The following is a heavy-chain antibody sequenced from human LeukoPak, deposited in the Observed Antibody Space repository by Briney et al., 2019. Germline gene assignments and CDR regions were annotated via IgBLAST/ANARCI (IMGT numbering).Heavy chain of an antibody. CDR2: IYYSGGT. CDR3: ARHGGPAELGDYYFDY. V-gene: IGHV4-39*01. J-gene: IGHJ4*02. CDR1: GGSISSSSYY. Sequence: SETLSFTCTVSGGSISSSSYYWGWIRQPPGKGLEWIGSIYYSGGTNYNPSLKRRVTISVDTSKNQFSLKLTSVTAADTAVYYCARHGGPAELGDYYFDYWGQGTLVTVSS. D-gene: IGHD7-27*01.